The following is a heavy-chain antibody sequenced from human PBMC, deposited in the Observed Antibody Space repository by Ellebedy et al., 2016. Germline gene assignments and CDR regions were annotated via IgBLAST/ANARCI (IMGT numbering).Heavy chain of an antibody. CDR2: ISYDGSNK. Sequence: GGSLRLSCAAPGFTFSSYGMHWVRQAPGKGLEWVAVISYDGSNKYYADSVKGRFTISRDNSKNTLYLQMNSLRSEDTAVYYCAKGALSSSWLNWFDPWGQGTLVTVSS. V-gene: IGHV3-30*18. CDR3: AKGALSSSWLNWFDP. J-gene: IGHJ5*02. CDR1: GFTFSSYG. D-gene: IGHD6-13*01.